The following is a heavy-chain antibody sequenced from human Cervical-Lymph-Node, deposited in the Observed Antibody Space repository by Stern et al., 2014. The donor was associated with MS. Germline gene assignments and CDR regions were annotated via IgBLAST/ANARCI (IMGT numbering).Heavy chain of an antibody. J-gene: IGHJ4*02. CDR3: VKAGDGY. D-gene: IGHD3-16*01. CDR2: MSPSTGNT. Sequence: QVQLAESGAELTQPPASLPLSCKASGYTLTAYDINWVRQAPGQGLEWMGGMSPSTGNTFYAQKFQGRVTLTRDSSISTAYMELSSLRSDDTAVYYCVKAGDGYWGQGTLVTVSS. CDR1: GYTLTAYD. V-gene: IGHV1-8*01.